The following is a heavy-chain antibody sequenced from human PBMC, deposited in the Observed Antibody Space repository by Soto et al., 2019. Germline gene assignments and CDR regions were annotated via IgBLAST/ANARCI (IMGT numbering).Heavy chain of an antibody. CDR3: VRSFAVSSSWYAPFDF. V-gene: IGHV3-7*01. J-gene: IGHJ4*02. Sequence: WWSLRLSCTTSVFTFSNSWMSWFRQAPGKGLEWVATIRQDGSDKYFVDSVKGRFTISRDNAKNYMYLQMNSMRAEDTAVYYCVRSFAVSSSWYAPFDFWGRGTLVTVSS. CDR1: VFTFSNSW. D-gene: IGHD6-13*01. CDR2: IRQDGSDK.